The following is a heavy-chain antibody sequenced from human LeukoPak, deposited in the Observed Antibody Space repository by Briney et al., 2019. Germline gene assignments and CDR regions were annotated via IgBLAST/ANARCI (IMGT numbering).Heavy chain of an antibody. CDR1: GFTFSSYG. Sequence: GGSLRLSCAASGFTFSSYGMHWVRQAPGKGLEWVAFIRYDGSNKYYADSVKGRFTISGDNSKNTLYLQMNSLRAEDTAVYYCAKDRGYSSGWYAGGVDYWGQGTLVTVSS. V-gene: IGHV3-30*02. D-gene: IGHD6-19*01. CDR3: AKDRGYSSGWYAGGVDY. CDR2: IRYDGSNK. J-gene: IGHJ4*02.